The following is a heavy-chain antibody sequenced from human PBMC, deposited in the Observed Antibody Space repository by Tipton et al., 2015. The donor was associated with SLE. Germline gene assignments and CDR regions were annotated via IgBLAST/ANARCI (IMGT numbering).Heavy chain of an antibody. V-gene: IGHV4-59*11. J-gene: IGHJ5*02. D-gene: IGHD5-12*01. Sequence: TLSLTCTVSGGSISSHYWSWIRQPPGKRLEWIGHVHSSGSTFYNPSLKSRVSISMDTSKNQVSLRMTSVTAADTAVYYCATSGYDFLSWFDPWDPGTPVTVSS. CDR1: GGSISSHY. CDR3: ATSGYDFLSWFDP. CDR2: VHSSGST.